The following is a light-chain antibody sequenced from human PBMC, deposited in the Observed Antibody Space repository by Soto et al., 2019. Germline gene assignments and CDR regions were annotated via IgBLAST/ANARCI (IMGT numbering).Light chain of an antibody. V-gene: IGKV3-11*01. CDR3: QQRYNWLT. CDR2: GVP. Sequence: IVLTQSPATLSLSPGERATLSCRARQTVSSYLSWYQHKPGQAPRHLIYGVPNRATCSPARFSGSGSGIDFTLTISSLELEDSAVYYCQQRYNWLTFGGGAKVEIK. J-gene: IGKJ4*01. CDR1: QTVSSY.